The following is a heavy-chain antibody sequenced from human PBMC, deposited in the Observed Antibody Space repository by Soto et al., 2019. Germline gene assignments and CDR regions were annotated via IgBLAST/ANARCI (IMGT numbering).Heavy chain of an antibody. J-gene: IGHJ6*02. D-gene: IGHD6-19*01. Sequence: SVKVSCKASGGTFSSYAISWVRQAPGQGLEWMGGIIPIFGTANYAQKFQGRVTITADESTSTAYMELSSPRSEDTAVYYCARDRISRGWCKGNYFYYGMDVWGQGTTVTVSS. CDR3: ARDRISRGWCKGNYFYYGMDV. CDR1: GGTFSSYA. CDR2: IIPIFGTA. V-gene: IGHV1-69*13.